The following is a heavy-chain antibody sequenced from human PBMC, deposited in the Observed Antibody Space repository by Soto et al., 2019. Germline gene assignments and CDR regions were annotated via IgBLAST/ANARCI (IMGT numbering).Heavy chain of an antibody. CDR3: AKGGDSGSRRRDYPQY. J-gene: IGHJ4*02. V-gene: IGHV3-23*01. Sequence: QAWGSLRLSCAASGFTFSSYAMSWVRQAPGKGLEWVSAISGSGGSTCYADSVKGRFTISRDNSKNTLYLQMNSLRAEDTAVYYCAKGGDSGSRRRDYPQYWGQGTLVTVSS. D-gene: IGHD1-26*01. CDR2: ISGSGGST. CDR1: GFTFSSYA.